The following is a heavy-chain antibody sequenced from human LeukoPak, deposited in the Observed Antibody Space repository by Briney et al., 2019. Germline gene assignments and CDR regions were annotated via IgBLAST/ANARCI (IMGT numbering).Heavy chain of an antibody. J-gene: IGHJ4*02. CDR3: ARHPYCSSTSCYRGGRFDY. D-gene: IGHD2-2*01. V-gene: IGHV4-34*01. Sequence: MSSETLSLTCAVYGGSFSGYYWSWIRQPPGKGLEWIGEINHSGSTNYNPSLKSRVTISVDTSKNQFSLKLSSVTAADTAVYYCARHPYCSSTSCYRGGRFDYWGQGTLVTVSS. CDR2: INHSGST. CDR1: GGSFSGYY.